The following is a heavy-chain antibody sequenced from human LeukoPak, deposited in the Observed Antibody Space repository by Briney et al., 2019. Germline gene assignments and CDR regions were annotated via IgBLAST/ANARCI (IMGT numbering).Heavy chain of an antibody. D-gene: IGHD4-17*01. Sequence: PGGSLRLSCAASGFTLSSYDMTWVRQAPGKGLEWVSSISGSGGNTFYADSVKGRFTLSRDRDTLYLQMNSLRAEDTAVYYCAKCPPPISVRAYYFDYWGQGTLVTVSS. V-gene: IGHV3-23*01. CDR1: GFTLSSYD. J-gene: IGHJ4*02. CDR2: ISGSGGNT. CDR3: AKCPPPISVRAYYFDY.